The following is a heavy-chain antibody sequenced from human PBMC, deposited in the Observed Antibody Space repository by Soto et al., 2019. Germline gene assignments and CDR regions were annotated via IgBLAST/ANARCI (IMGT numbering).Heavy chain of an antibody. D-gene: IGHD5-12*01. J-gene: IGHJ6*02. V-gene: IGHV3-33*01. Sequence: PGGSLRLSCAASGFTFSSYGMHWVRQAPGKGLEWVAVIWYDGSNKYYADSVKGRFTISRDNSKNTLYLQMNSLRAEDTAVYYCARADGDGYNPLNVWGQGTTVTVSS. CDR3: ARADGDGYNPLNV. CDR1: GFTFSSYG. CDR2: IWYDGSNK.